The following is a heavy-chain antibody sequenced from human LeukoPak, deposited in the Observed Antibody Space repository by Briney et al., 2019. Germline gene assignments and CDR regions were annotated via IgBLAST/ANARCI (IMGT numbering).Heavy chain of an antibody. D-gene: IGHD3-3*02. J-gene: IGHJ4*02. CDR1: GGSISSSSYY. Sequence: PSETLSLTCTVSGGSISSSSYYWGWIRQPPGKGLEWIGSIYYSGSTYYNPSLKSRVTISVDTSKNQFSLKLSSVTAADAAVYYCARDLLNHFWSGYLIDYWGQGTLVTVSS. V-gene: IGHV4-39*07. CDR3: ARDLLNHFWSGYLIDY. CDR2: IYYSGST.